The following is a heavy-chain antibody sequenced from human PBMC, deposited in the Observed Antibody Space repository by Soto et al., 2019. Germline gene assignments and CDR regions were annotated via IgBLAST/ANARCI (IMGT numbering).Heavy chain of an antibody. CDR1: GGSINSYC. Sequence: SETLSLTCTVSGGSINSYCWSWIRQPPGKGLEWIAYIFDSGNANYNPSLKSRVTISVDTSKNQFSLKLSSVTAPDTAVYYCARGNEESPYYSSYMDVGGKGTRVTFSS. CDR3: ARGNEESPYYSSYMDV. CDR2: IFDSGNA. J-gene: IGHJ6*03. V-gene: IGHV4-59*12.